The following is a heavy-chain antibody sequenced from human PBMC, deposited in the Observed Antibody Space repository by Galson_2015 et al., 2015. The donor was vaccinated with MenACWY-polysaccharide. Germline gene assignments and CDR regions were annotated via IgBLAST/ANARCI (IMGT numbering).Heavy chain of an antibody. J-gene: IGHJ4*02. Sequence: CAISGDSVSSNSGSWHWVRQCPSRGLEWLGRACYRSKWYSYYGASVTGRITINPDTSKNQFSLQLNSVTPEDTAVYYCAWIHSGSSSDFEYWGQGTLVTVSS. CDR1: GDSVSSNSGS. CDR2: ACYRSKWYS. D-gene: IGHD6-6*01. CDR3: AWIHSGSSSDFEY. V-gene: IGHV6-1*01.